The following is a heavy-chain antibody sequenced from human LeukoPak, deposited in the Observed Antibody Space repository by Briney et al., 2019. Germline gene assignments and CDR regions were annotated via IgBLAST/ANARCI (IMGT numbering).Heavy chain of an antibody. CDR3: ARVRDGYNDAYDI. CDR1: GYTFTNYY. D-gene: IGHD5-24*01. J-gene: IGHJ3*02. V-gene: IGHV1-46*01. Sequence: ASVKVSCKASGYTFTNYYIHWVRQAPGQGLEWMGLINPSGGNTNYAQNFQGRVTMTRDTSTSTVYMGLSSLRSEDTAVYYCARVRDGYNDAYDIWGQGTMVTVPS. CDR2: INPSGGNT.